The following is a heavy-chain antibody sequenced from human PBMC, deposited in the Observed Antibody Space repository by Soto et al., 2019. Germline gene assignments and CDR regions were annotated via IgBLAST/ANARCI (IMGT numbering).Heavy chain of an antibody. V-gene: IGHV4-59*01. D-gene: IGHD3-10*01. J-gene: IGHJ5*02. CDR1: GGSISSYY. CDR3: ARTWFGELFSWFDP. Sequence: SETLSLTCTVSGGSISSYYWSWIRQPPGKGLEWIGYIYYSGSTNYNPSLKSRVTISVDTSKNQFSLKLSSVTAADTAAYYCARTWFGELFSWFDPWGQGTLVTVSS. CDR2: IYYSGST.